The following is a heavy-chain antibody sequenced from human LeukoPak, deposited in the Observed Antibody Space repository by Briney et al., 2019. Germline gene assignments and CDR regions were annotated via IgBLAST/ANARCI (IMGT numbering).Heavy chain of an antibody. V-gene: IGHV1-46*01. CDR3: ARDSAYYNFWSGYYEPYYYYMDV. CDR2: INPSGGST. D-gene: IGHD3-3*01. J-gene: IGHJ6*03. Sequence: ASVKVSCKASGYTFTSYYMHWVRQAPGQGLEWMGIINPSGGSTSYAQKFQGRVTMTRGMSTSTVYMELSSLRSEDTAVYYCARDSAYYNFWSGYYEPYYYYMDVWGKGTTVTVSS. CDR1: GYTFTSYY.